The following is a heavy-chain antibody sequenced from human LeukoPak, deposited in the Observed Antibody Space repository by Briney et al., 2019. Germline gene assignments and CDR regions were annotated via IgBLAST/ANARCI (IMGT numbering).Heavy chain of an antibody. J-gene: IGHJ4*02. CDR3: ARMRYCSSTSCNYFDY. V-gene: IGHV2-70*11. CDR1: GFSLSTSGMC. D-gene: IGHD2-2*01. Sequence: SGPTLVNPTQTLTLTCTFSGFSLSTSGMCVSGIRQPPGKALEWLARIDWDDDRYYNTSLKTRLTISKDTSKNQVVLTMTNMDPVDTATYYCARMRYCSSTSCNYFDYWGQGTLVTVSS. CDR2: IDWDDDR.